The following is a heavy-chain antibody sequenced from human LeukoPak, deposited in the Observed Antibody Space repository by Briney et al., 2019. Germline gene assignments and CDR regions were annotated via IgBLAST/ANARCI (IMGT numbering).Heavy chain of an antibody. CDR1: GGSISSSSYY. CDR3: AREGSSNWEIYFYYGMDV. V-gene: IGHV4-39*07. J-gene: IGHJ6*02. Sequence: SETLSLTCTVSGGSISSSSYYWGWIRQPPGKGLEWIGSIYHSGSTYYNPSLKSRVTVSVDTSKNQFSLKLSSVTAADTAVYYCAREGSSNWEIYFYYGMDVWGQGTTVTVSS. D-gene: IGHD6-13*01. CDR2: IYHSGST.